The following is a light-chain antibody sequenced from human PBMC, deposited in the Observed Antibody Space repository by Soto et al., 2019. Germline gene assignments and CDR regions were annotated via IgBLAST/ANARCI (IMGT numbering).Light chain of an antibody. V-gene: IGKV3-20*01. CDR2: GAS. J-gene: IGKJ4*01. CDR3: QQYGSSPGLT. Sequence: EIVLTQSPGTLSLSPGERATLSCRASQSVSSSYLAWYQQKPGQAPRLLIYGASSGATGIPDRFSGSGSGTDFTLTISRLEPEDFAVYYCQQYGSSPGLTFGGGTKVEIK. CDR1: QSVSSSY.